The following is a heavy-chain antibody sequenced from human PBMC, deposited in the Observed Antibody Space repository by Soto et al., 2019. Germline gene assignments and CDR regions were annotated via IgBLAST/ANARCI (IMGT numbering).Heavy chain of an antibody. CDR2: ISYGGST. CDR1: GGSISGYC. J-gene: IGHJ4*02. V-gene: IGHV4-31*03. D-gene: IGHD5-18*01. CDR3: SRGILV. Sequence: PSETLSLTCTVSGGSISGYCWSWIRQHPGKGLDWIGCISYGGSTSYNPSLKSRVTISVDTSKNQFSLKLTSVTAADTAVYYCSRGILVWGQGALVTVSS.